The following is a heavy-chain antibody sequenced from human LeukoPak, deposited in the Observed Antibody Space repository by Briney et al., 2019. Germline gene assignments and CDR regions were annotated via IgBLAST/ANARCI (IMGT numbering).Heavy chain of an antibody. CDR2: ISNDGRNK. CDR3: ARDLDCSSISCYNSFDI. D-gene: IGHD2-2*01. Sequence: GGTLRLSCAASGFTFSTYEMQWVRQAPGKGVERVAVISNDGRNKDYADSVKGLFTISRDNSNNTLYVQINSLRAEDTAVYYYARDLDCSSISCYNSFDIWCQGTMVTVSS. CDR1: GFTFSTYE. V-gene: IGHV3-30*01. J-gene: IGHJ3*02.